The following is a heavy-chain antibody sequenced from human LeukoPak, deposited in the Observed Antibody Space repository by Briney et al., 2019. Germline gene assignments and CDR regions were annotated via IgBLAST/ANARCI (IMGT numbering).Heavy chain of an antibody. D-gene: IGHD3-16*02. J-gene: IGHJ4*02. Sequence: GASVKVSCKASGYTFTGYYMHWVRQAPGQGLEWVGWINPNSGGTNYAQKFQGWVTMTRDTSISTAYMELSRLRSDDTAVYYCARAGFGAHLGELSLGPVSDYYFDYWGQGTLVTVSS. CDR1: GYTFTGYY. V-gene: IGHV1-2*04. CDR2: INPNSGGT. CDR3: ARAGFGAHLGELSLGPVSDYYFDY.